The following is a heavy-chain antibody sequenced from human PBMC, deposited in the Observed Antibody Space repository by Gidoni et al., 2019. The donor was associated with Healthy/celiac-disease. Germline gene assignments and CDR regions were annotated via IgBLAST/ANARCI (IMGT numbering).Heavy chain of an antibody. CDR1: GYSFTSYV. D-gene: IGHD3-22*01. CDR3: ARQISGYTLAAFDI. J-gene: IGHJ3*02. CDR2: IYPGDSDT. V-gene: IGHV5-51*01. Sequence: EVQLVQSGAEVKKPGESRKISWKGSGYSFTSYVIGWVRQMPGKGLEWMGIIYPGDSDTRYIPSFQGQVTIAADKSISTAYLQWSSLKASDTAMYYCARQISGYTLAAFDIWGQGTMVTVSS.